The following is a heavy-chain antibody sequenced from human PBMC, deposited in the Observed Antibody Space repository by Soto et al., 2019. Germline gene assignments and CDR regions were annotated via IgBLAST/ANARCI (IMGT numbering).Heavy chain of an antibody. CDR1: GFTFSSYG. J-gene: IGHJ5*02. Sequence: PGGSLRLSCAASGFTFSSYGMHWVRQAPGKGLEWVAVISYDGSNKYYADSVKGRFTISRDNSKNTLYLQMNSLRAEDTAVYYCAKAPSGYDWYNWFDPWGQGTLVTVS. CDR2: ISYDGSNK. V-gene: IGHV3-30*18. CDR3: AKAPSGYDWYNWFDP. D-gene: IGHD5-12*01.